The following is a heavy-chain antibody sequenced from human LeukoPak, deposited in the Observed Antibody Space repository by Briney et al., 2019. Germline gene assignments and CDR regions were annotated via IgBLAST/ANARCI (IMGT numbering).Heavy chain of an antibody. CDR3: AKPFYYDSSGYYQD. CDR1: GFTFSSYA. V-gene: IGHV3-23*01. CDR2: ISGSGGST. Sequence: PGGSLRLSCAASGFTFSSYAISWVRQAPGKGLEWVSAISGSGGSTYYADSVKGRFTISRDNSKNTLYLQMNSLRAEDTAVYYCAKPFYYDSSGYYQDWGQGTLVTVSS. D-gene: IGHD3-22*01. J-gene: IGHJ4*02.